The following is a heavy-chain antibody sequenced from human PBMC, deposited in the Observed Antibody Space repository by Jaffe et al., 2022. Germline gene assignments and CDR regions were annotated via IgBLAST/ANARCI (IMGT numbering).Heavy chain of an antibody. D-gene: IGHD6-19*01. CDR2: VYYSVNT. V-gene: IGHV4-39*01. CDR1: GGSISTSNSY. J-gene: IGHJ4*02. CDR3: ARQPYTSGWYHFDY. Sequence: QLQLQESGPRLVKPSETLSLTCTVSGGSISTSNSYWGWIRQPPGKGLEWIGSVYYSVNTYYNPSLKSRVTISVETSKNHFSLKLNSVTAADTAVYYCARQPYTSGWYHFDYWGQGTLVTVSS.